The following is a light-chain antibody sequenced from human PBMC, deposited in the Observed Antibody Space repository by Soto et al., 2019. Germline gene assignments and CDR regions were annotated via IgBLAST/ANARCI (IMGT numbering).Light chain of an antibody. Sequence: EIVLTQSQGTLSLSPGERATLSCRASQSVSNNYLAWYQQKPVQPPRLLSYGASNRTTGIPDRFSGGGCGTDFTLTSSRLEPEDFAVYYCQQYGSSGTFGQGIKVEIK. V-gene: IGKV3-20*01. CDR3: QQYGSSGT. CDR1: QSVSNNY. CDR2: GAS. J-gene: IGKJ1*01.